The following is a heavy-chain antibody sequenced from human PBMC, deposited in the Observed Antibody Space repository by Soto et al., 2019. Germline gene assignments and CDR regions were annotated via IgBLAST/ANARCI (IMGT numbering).Heavy chain of an antibody. J-gene: IGHJ5*02. CDR2: IWDDGSNK. V-gene: IGHV3-33*01. Sequence: QVQLVESGGGVVQPGRSLRLSCAASGFTFSSYGMHWVRQAPGKGLEWVAVIWDDGSNKYYADSVKGRFTLSTDNSKNXRDLQMNLLRAEDKAVYYCARDGRMYSSGPGGFDPWGQGTLVTVSS. CDR3: ARDGRMYSSGPGGFDP. D-gene: IGHD6-19*01. CDR1: GFTFSSYG.